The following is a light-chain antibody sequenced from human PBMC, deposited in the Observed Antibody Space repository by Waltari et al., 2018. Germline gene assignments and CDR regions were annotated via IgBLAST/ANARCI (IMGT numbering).Light chain of an antibody. CDR1: SSDVGGYEY. CDR3: SSHAGSNDLV. Sequence: QSALTQPPSASGSPGQSVTISCTGTSSDVGGYEYVSWYQQHPGKAPKLMIYEVSKRLTGVHDGFSGAKSGNRASLTVSGRRREDGANYYGSSHAGSNDLVFGGGTKLTVL. J-gene: IGLJ3*02. CDR2: EVS. V-gene: IGLV2-8*01.